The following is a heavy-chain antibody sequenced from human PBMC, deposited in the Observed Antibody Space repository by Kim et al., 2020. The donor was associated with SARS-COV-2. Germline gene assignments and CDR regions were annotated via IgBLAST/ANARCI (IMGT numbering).Heavy chain of an antibody. J-gene: IGHJ5*02. D-gene: IGHD5-18*01. Sequence: KFQGRVTITADESTSTAYMELSSLRSEDTAVYYCARDGAYSYGSGDWFDPWGQGTLVTVSS. V-gene: IGHV1-69*01. CDR3: ARDGAYSYGSGDWFDP.